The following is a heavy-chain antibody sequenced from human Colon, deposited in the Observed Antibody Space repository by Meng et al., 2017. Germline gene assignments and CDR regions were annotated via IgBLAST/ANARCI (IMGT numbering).Heavy chain of an antibody. V-gene: IGHV6-1*01. CDR3: TTWYGEY. J-gene: IGHJ4*02. CDR2: TYYRSEWQN. D-gene: IGHD3-10*01. CDR1: GDSVSSNRAL. Sequence: QVQLQQSGPGLLKPSQTLSLPCAISGDSVSSNRALWHWVRQSPSRGLEWLGQTYYRSEWQNHYGVSVKSRITINADTSRNHFSLHLNSVTPEDTAVYYCTTWYGEYWGQGTLVTVSS.